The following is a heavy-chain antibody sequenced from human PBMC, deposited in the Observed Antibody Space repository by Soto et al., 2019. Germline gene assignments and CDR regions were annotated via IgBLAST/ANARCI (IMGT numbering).Heavy chain of an antibody. D-gene: IGHD1-1*01. CDR2: IYYTGSA. V-gene: IGHV4-31*03. CDR1: SGSISHGGYY. Sequence: QVQLQESGPGLVKTSETLSLTCSVSSGSISHGGYYWSWIRHRPRRGLQWIGFIYYTGSAYYNPCLDSRVSLTVDRFQNQFSLELTSVTAADAGVYYCARSFTPWNMNDYGVAVWGHGTRVTVSS. CDR3: ARSFTPWNMNDYGVAV. J-gene: IGHJ6*02.